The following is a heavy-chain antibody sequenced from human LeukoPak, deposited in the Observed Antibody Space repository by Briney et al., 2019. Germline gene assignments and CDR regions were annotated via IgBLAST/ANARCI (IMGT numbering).Heavy chain of an antibody. Sequence: ASVKVSCKASGYTFTGYYMHWVRQAPGQGLEWMGWINPNSGGTNYAQKFQGRVTMTGDTSISTAYMELSRLRSDDTAVYYCAREPPMVRGVIADYWGQGTLVTVSS. CDR3: AREPPMVRGVIADY. CDR1: GYTFTGYY. J-gene: IGHJ4*02. V-gene: IGHV1-2*02. CDR2: INPNSGGT. D-gene: IGHD3-10*01.